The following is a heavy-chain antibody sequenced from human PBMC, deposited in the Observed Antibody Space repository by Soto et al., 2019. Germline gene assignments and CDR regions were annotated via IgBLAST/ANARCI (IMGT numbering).Heavy chain of an antibody. Sequence: QITLKESGPTLVKPTQTLTLTCTFFGFSLSTSGVGVGCIRQLTGNALVWLAVSYWDDIKNYSPPIERRLTIMQVNSKNQVVLTMTNMDPVDTSTYYCAHKGYGSYPIDYWGQGTMVTVSS. CDR1: GFSLSTSGVG. D-gene: IGHD2-15*01. CDR3: AHKGYGSYPIDY. CDR2: SYWDDIK. V-gene: IGHV2-5*02. J-gene: IGHJ4*02.